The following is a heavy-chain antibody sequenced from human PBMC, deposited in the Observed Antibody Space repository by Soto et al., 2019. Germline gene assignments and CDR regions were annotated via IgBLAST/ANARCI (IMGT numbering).Heavy chain of an antibody. J-gene: IGHJ3*01. CDR1: GFPCGSYD. V-gene: IGHV3-23*01. CDR3: AKATATGGGAFDF. Sequence: HPVGSLRLSCAASGFPCGSYDMTWVRQAPGKGLEWVSTILVDGRTFYVDSVKGRFTISRDNSRNTVYLQMNSLTAGDTALYYCAKATATGGGAFDFCGQGTMVTVS. CDR2: ILVDGRT. D-gene: IGHD2-8*02.